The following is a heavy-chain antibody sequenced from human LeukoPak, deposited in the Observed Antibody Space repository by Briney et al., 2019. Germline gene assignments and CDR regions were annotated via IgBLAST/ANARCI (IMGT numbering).Heavy chain of an antibody. J-gene: IGHJ6*03. CDR2: ISAYNGNT. CDR1: GYTFTSYG. D-gene: IGHD3-22*01. CDR3: ARFTGRYYDSSGYYYYYYMDV. V-gene: IGHV1-18*01. Sequence: ASVKVSCKASGYTFTSYGISWVRQAPGQGLEWMGWISAYNGNTNYAQKLQGRVTMTTDTSTSTAYMELRSLRSDDTAVYYCARFTGRYYDSSGYYYYYYMDVWGKGTTVTISS.